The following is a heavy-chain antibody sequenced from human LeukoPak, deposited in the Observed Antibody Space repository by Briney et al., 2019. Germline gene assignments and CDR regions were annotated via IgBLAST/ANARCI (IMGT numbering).Heavy chain of an antibody. CDR3: ARRYYYNLGTFPFDF. J-gene: IGHJ4*02. D-gene: IGHD3-10*01. Sequence: SETLSLTCAVSGGPFSGYFWSWIRQSSGKGLEWIGEIHNSGTTNYNPSLNSRVTISEDTSKNQFYLNLSSVTAADTAVYYCARRYYYNLGTFPFDFWGQGTLVTVSS. V-gene: IGHV4-34*01. CDR2: IHNSGTT. CDR1: GGPFSGYF.